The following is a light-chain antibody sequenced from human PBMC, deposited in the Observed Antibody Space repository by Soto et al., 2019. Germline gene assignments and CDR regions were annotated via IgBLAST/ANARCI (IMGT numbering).Light chain of an antibody. J-gene: IGKJ4*01. CDR1: QTISSN. CDR2: GAS. CDR3: QHYNNWVGT. V-gene: IGKV3-15*01. Sequence: EVVMTQSPATRSVSPGERATRSCRANQTISSNLAWYQQKPGQAPRLLIYGASTRATGIPARFSGSGSGTEFTLTISSLQSEDSTVYYCQHYNNWVGTFGGGTKVDIK.